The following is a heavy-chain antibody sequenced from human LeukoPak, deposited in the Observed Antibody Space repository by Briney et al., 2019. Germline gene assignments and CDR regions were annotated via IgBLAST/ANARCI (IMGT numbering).Heavy chain of an antibody. CDR2: MNPNSGNT. V-gene: IGHV1-8*01. D-gene: IGHD3-3*01. CDR3: ARGRFWPATALFDY. CDR1: GYTFTSYD. Sequence: ASVKVSCKTSGYTFTSYDINWVRQATGQGLEWMSWMNPNSGNTGYAQKFQGRVTMIRNTSISTAYLELNSLRSEDTAVYFCARGRFWPATALFDYWGQGTLVTVSS. J-gene: IGHJ4*02.